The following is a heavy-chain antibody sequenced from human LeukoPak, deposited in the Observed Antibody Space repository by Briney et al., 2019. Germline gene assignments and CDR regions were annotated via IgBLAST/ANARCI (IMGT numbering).Heavy chain of an antibody. CDR3: ARRVGATTKIFDY. V-gene: IGHV4-39*01. Sequence: SETLSLTCTVSGGSITSSTYYWGWIRQPPGKGLEWIGTIIQSGTTYYNPSPKSRVTISVDTSRNQFSLKLSSVTAADTAVYYCARRVGATTKIFDYWGQGTLVTVSS. CDR1: GGSITSSTYY. D-gene: IGHD1-26*01. J-gene: IGHJ4*02. CDR2: IIQSGTT.